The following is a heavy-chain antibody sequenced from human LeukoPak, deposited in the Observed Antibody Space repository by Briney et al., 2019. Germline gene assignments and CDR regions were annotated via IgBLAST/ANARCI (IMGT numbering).Heavy chain of an antibody. CDR2: IYIGGDT. J-gene: IGHJ4*02. D-gene: IGHD1-26*01. Sequence: GGSLRLSCAASGLTVSRNYMSWVRQAPGKGLEWVSVIYIGGDTYYADSVKGRFTISRDSSKNTLYLQMNSLSAEDTAVYYCACGPWDFDHWGQGTQVVVSS. V-gene: IGHV3-66*01. CDR3: ACGPWDFDH. CDR1: GLTVSRNY.